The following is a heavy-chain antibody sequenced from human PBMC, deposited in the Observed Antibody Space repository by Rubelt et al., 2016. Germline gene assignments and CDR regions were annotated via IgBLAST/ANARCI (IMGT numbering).Heavy chain of an antibody. J-gene: IGHJ6*02. D-gene: IGHD5-18*01. Sequence: GLEWVSYISSSGSTIYYADSVKGRFTISRDNAKNSLYLQMNSLRAEDTAVYYCARVPSYGYVGDYYYYGMDVWGQGTTVTVSS. CDR3: ARVPSYGYVGDYYYYGMDV. CDR2: ISSSGSTI. V-gene: IGHV3-11*01.